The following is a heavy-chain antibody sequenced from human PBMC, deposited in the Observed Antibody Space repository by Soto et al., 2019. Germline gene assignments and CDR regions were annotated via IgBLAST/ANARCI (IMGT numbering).Heavy chain of an antibody. D-gene: IGHD1-26*01. Sequence: GGSLRLSCAASGFTVSSNYMSWVRQAPGKGLEWVSVIYSGGSTYYADSVKGRFTISRDNSKNTLYLQMNSLRAEDTAVYYCARVVGGSYGSLGPWGQGTLVNVSS. J-gene: IGHJ5*02. CDR2: IYSGGST. V-gene: IGHV3-53*01. CDR1: GFTVSSNY. CDR3: ARVVGGSYGSLGP.